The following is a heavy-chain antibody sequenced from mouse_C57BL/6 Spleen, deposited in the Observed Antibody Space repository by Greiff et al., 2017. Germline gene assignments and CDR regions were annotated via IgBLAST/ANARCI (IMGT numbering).Heavy chain of an antibody. J-gene: IGHJ3*01. CDR1: GFTFSSYT. D-gene: IGHD3-3*01. V-gene: IGHV5-9*01. Sequence: EVQLVESGGGLVKPGGSLKLSCAASGFTFSSYTMSWVRQTPEERLEWVATISGGGGNTYYPDSVKGRITISRDNAKNTLYLQMSSLRSEDTALYYCARLGDHGFAYWGQGTLVTVSA. CDR2: ISGGGGNT. CDR3: ARLGDHGFAY.